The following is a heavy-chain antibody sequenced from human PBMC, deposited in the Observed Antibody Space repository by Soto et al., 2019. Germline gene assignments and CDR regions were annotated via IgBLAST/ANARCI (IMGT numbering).Heavy chain of an antibody. CDR3: ARGYAGTTGYYYYGMDV. Sequence: PSETLSLTCAVSGGSISSSNLWSWVRQPPGKGLEWIGEIYHSGSTSYNPSLKSRVTISVDKSKNQFSLKLSSVTAADTAVYYCARGYAGTTGYYYYGMDVWGQGTTVTVYS. J-gene: IGHJ6*02. D-gene: IGHD1-7*01. CDR1: GGSISSSNL. V-gene: IGHV4-4*02. CDR2: IYHSGST.